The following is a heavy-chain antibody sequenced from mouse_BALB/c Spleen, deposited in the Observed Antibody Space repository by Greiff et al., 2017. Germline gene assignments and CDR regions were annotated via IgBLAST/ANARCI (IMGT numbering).Heavy chain of an antibody. Sequence: VQGVESGAELARPGASVKLSCKASGYTFTSYWMQWVKQRPGQGLEWIGAIYPGDGDTRYTQKFKGKATLTADKSSSTAYMQLSSLASEDSAVYYCARGDGQGYFDVWGAGTTVTVSS. CDR2: IYPGDGDT. CDR1: GYTFTSYW. J-gene: IGHJ1*01. D-gene: IGHD2-3*01. CDR3: ARGDGQGYFDV. V-gene: IGHV1-87*01.